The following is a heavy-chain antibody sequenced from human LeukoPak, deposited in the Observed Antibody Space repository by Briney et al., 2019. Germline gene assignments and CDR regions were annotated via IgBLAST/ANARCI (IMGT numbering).Heavy chain of an antibody. J-gene: IGHJ4*02. V-gene: IGHV3-23*01. Sequence: GASLRLFCAASGFTVSSYAMSWVRQAPGKGLERVSAISGSGGSTYYADSVKGRFTISRDNSKNTLYLQMNSLRAEDTAVYYCAKISEFWETCGGDCYADYWGQGTLVTVSS. CDR3: AKISEFWETCGGDCYADY. D-gene: IGHD2-21*01. CDR1: GFTVSSYA. CDR2: ISGSGGST.